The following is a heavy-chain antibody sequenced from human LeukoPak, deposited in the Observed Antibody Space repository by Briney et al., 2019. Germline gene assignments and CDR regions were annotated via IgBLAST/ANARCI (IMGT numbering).Heavy chain of an antibody. CDR3: AKAIRFLEWLLPVGMDV. CDR2: ISGSGGST. D-gene: IGHD3-3*01. CDR1: GFTFSSYA. Sequence: PGGSLRLSCAASGFTFSSYAMSWVRQAPGKGLEWVSAISGSGGSTYYADSVKGRFTISRDNSKNTLYLQMNSLRAEDTAVYYCAKAIRFLEWLLPVGMDVWGQGTTVTVSS. V-gene: IGHV3-23*01. J-gene: IGHJ6*02.